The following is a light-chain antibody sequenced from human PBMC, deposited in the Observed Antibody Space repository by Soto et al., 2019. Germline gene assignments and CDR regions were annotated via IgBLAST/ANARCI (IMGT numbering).Light chain of an antibody. V-gene: IGKV1-5*03. CDR3: QHWVDYMWT. CDR2: KAS. CDR1: QSISSW. Sequence: DIPLTQSPSTLSASVGDRVTITCRASQSISSWLAWYQQKPGKAPKLLIYKASTLESGVPSRFSGSGSGTEFTLTISGLQPDDFATYYCQHWVDYMWTFGQGTKVEIK. J-gene: IGKJ1*01.